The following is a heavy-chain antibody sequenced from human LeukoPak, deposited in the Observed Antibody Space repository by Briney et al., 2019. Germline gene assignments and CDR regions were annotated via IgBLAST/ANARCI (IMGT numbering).Heavy chain of an antibody. Sequence: GGPLRLSCAASGFTFSSYWMHWVRQVPGQGLEWVSHIDGDGRITNYGDSVKGRFTISRDNAKNILYLQMNSLRAEDTAVYYCAKGAQPNSSGWYRNYYYYYGMDVWGQGTTVTVSS. CDR1: GFTFSSYW. V-gene: IGHV3-74*01. J-gene: IGHJ6*02. D-gene: IGHD6-19*01. CDR2: IDGDGRIT. CDR3: AKGAQPNSSGWYRNYYYYYGMDV.